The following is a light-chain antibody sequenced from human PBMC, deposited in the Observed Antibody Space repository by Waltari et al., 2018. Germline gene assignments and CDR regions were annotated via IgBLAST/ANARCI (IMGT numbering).Light chain of an antibody. CDR2: GAS. J-gene: IGKJ1*01. Sequence: EVVLPHSPGYLSSSLGETATLSCRASQNIGSYLVWYQQTSGQAPRLHIYGASTRATGIPDRFSGSGSGTDFSLTISRLEAEDFAVDYCQNHERLPATFGQGAKVEIK. CDR1: QNIGSY. V-gene: IGKV3-20*01. CDR3: QNHERLPAT.